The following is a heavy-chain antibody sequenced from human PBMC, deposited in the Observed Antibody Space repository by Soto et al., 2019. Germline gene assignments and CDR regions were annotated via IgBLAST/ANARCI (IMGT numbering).Heavy chain of an antibody. D-gene: IGHD3-9*01. J-gene: IGHJ5*02. V-gene: IGHV1-24*01. Sequence: ASVKVSCKASGYTLTELSMHWVRQAPGKGLEWMGGFDPEDGETIYAQKFQGRVTMTEDTSTDTAYMELSSLRSEDTAVYYCATAFPYYDILTGPRGLLEFDPSGQGTLVTVSS. CDR1: GYTLTELS. CDR3: ATAFPYYDILTGPRGLLEFDP. CDR2: FDPEDGET.